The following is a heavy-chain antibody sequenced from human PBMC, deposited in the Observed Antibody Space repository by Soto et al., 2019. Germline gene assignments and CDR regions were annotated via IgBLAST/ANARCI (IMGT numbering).Heavy chain of an antibody. CDR3: ARDGFHSSGWYPNWFDP. CDR1: GGSISSSSYY. V-gene: IGHV4-39*02. D-gene: IGHD6-19*01. Sequence: SETLSLTCTVSGGSISSSSYYWGWIRQPPGKGLEWIGSIYYSGSTYYNPSLKGRVTISVDTSKNQFSLKLSPVTAADTAVYYCARDGFHSSGWYPNWFDPWGQGTLVTVSS. J-gene: IGHJ5*02. CDR2: IYYSGST.